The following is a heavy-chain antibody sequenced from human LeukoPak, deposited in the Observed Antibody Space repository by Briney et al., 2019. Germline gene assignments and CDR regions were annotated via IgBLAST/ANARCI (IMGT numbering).Heavy chain of an antibody. CDR2: ISGSAGST. CDR1: GFTFSSYG. Sequence: PGGTLRLSCAASGFTFSSYGMNWVRQAPGKGLGWVSAISGSAGSTYYAASVKGRFTISRDNSNNTLYLQMNSLRAEDTAVYYCAREVSLGYFDYWGQGTLVTVSS. CDR3: AREVSLGYFDY. V-gene: IGHV3-23*01. J-gene: IGHJ4*02.